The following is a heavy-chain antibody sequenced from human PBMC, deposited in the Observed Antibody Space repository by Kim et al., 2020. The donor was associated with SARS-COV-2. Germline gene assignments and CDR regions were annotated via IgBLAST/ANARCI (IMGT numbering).Heavy chain of an antibody. V-gene: IGHV5-51*01. J-gene: IGHJ4*02. CDR1: GYSFTSYW. D-gene: IGHD3-10*01. Sequence: GESLKISCKGSGYSFTSYWIGWVCQMPGKGLEWMGIIYPGDSDTRYSPSFQGQVTISADKSISTAYLQWSSLKASDTAMYYCARPYYGSGSSYSPYFDYWGQGTLVTVSS. CDR2: IYPGDSDT. CDR3: ARPYYGSGSSYSPYFDY.